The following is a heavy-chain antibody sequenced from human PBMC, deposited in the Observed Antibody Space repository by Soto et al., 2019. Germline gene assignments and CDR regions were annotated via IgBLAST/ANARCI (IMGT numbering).Heavy chain of an antibody. CDR1: GLTFRDAW. V-gene: IGHV3-15*05. CDR2: IKSNAAKAPP. J-gene: IGHJ4*02. D-gene: IGHD1-1*01. CDR3: AWQGTTSFYFHS. Sequence: EVQLVESGGGLVNPGGSLRLSGAVSGLTFRDAWMNWVRQAPGKGLEWVGNIKSNAAKAPPEYAESVKGRFIISRDDQKNTVYLQMSGLKTEDTAVYYCAWQGTTSFYFHSWGQGTLVTVSS.